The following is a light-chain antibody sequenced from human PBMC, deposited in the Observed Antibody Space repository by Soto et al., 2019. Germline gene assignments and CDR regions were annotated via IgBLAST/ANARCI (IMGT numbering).Light chain of an antibody. J-gene: IGLJ1*01. CDR1: SSDVGRYNY. V-gene: IGLV2-8*01. Sequence: LTQPPSASGSPGQSVTISCTGTSSDVGRYNYVSWYQQHPGKAPKLMIYEVSKRPSGVPDRFSGSKSGNTASLTVSGLQVEDEAEYYCSSYTGSNNPYVFGAGTKVTVL. CDR2: EVS. CDR3: SSYTGSNNPYV.